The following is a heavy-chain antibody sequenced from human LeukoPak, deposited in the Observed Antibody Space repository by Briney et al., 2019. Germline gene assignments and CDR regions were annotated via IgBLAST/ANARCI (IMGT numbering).Heavy chain of an antibody. D-gene: IGHD2-2*02. J-gene: IGHJ4*02. CDR3: ARDATSDTLGY. V-gene: IGHV3-7*01. CDR1: GFMFTRYW. CDR2: IKQDGSEK. Sequence: GGSLRLSCAASGFMFTRYWMSLVRQTPGKGLEWVANIKQDGSEKYYVDSVKGRFTISRDNAKNSLYLQMNSLRVEDTAIYYCARDATSDTLGYWGQGTLVTVSS.